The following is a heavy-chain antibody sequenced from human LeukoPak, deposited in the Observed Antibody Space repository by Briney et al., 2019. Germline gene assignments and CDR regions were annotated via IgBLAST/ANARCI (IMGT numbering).Heavy chain of an antibody. J-gene: IGHJ6*03. CDR3: ARETGYSYGYDYYYYYMDV. D-gene: IGHD5-18*01. CDR1: GGSISSYY. V-gene: IGHV4-59*01. Sequence: SETLSLTCTVSGGSISSYYWSWLRQPPGKGLEWIGYIYYSGSTNYNPSLKSRVTISVDTSKNQFSLKLSSVTAADTAVYYCARETGYSYGYDYYYYYMDVWGKGTTVTVSS. CDR2: IYYSGST.